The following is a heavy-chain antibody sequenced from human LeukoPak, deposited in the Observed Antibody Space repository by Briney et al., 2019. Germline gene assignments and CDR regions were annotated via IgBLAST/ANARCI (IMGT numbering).Heavy chain of an antibody. V-gene: IGHV4-59*01. CDR1: GGSMSSYY. CDR2: IYHSGST. J-gene: IGHJ6*03. Sequence: SETLSLTCSVSGGSMSSYYWSWIRQSPGKGLEWIGYIYHSGSTDYNSSLKSRVTISEDTSEKQFSLKVSSVTAADTAVYYCASTKPGDYMDVWGKGTTVTVSS. CDR3: ASTKPGDYMDV. D-gene: IGHD2-8*02.